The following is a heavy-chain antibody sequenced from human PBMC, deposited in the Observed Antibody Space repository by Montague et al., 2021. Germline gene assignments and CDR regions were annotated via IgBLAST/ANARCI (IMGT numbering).Heavy chain of an antibody. Sequence: STHYNPSLKSRATISVDKSTNQFSLKLRSVTDADTAVYYCARSRRRLQGPYYDYYGSDVWGQGTTVTVSS. D-gene: IGHD2-21*01. V-gene: IGHV4-4*02. CDR3: ARSRRRLQGPYYDYYGSDV. CDR2: ST. J-gene: IGHJ6*02.